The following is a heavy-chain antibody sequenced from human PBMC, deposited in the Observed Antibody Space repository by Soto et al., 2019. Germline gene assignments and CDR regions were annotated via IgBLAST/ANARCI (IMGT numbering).Heavy chain of an antibody. D-gene: IGHD6-6*01. Sequence: GGSLRLSCAASGFTFSNAWMNWVRQAPGKGLEWVGRIKSKTDGGTTDYAAPVKGRFTISRDDSKNTLYLQMNSLKTEDTAVYYCTTARGSSSHYYYYYGMDVWGQGTTVTVSS. J-gene: IGHJ6*02. CDR3: TTARGSSSHYYYYYGMDV. CDR2: IKSKTDGGTT. V-gene: IGHV3-15*07. CDR1: GFTFSNAW.